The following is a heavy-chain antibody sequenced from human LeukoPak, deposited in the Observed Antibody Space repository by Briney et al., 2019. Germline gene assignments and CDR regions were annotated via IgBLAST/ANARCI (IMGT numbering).Heavy chain of an antibody. CDR2: VSYSEST. CDR3: ARRDSSSYWFFDL. V-gene: IGHV4-59*08. Sequence: SETLSLTCTVSGASISRYYWIWIRQPPGKGLDAIGYVSYSESTNYNPPLKSRVTISVDTPKRQFSLKLNPVTAADTAVYFCARRDSSSYWFFDLWGRGTLVTVSS. D-gene: IGHD3-22*01. CDR1: GASISRYY. J-gene: IGHJ2*01.